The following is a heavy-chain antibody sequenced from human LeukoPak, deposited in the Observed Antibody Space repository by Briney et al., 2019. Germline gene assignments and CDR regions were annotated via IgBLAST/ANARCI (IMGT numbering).Heavy chain of an antibody. J-gene: IGHJ4*02. CDR1: GYSISSGYY. CDR2: IYHSGST. Sequence: SETLSLTCTVSGYSISSGYYWGWIRQPPGKGLEWIGSIYHSGSTYYNPSLKSRVTISVDTSKNQFSLKLSSVTAADTAVYYCARQGGSYSPFGYWGQGTLVTVSS. V-gene: IGHV4-38-2*02. D-gene: IGHD1-26*01. CDR3: ARQGGSYSPFGY.